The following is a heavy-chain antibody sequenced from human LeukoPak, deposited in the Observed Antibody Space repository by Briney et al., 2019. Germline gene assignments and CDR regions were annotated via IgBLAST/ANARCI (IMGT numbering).Heavy chain of an antibody. CDR2: ISYDGSNK. CDR1: GFTFSSYA. V-gene: IGHV3-30-3*01. D-gene: IGHD2-2*01. J-gene: IGHJ4*02. CDR3: ANHLACGSTSCPPFGD. Sequence: GGSLRLSCAASGFTFSSYAMHWVRQAPGKGLEWVAVISYDGSNKYYADSVKGRFTISRDNSMNTLYLQMNSLRAEDTAVYYCANHLACGSTSCPPFGDWGQGTLVTVSS.